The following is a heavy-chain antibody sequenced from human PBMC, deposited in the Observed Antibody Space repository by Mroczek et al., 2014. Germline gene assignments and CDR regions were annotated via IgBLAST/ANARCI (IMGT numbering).Heavy chain of an antibody. CDR3: ARVGINYDFWSHPIDY. CDR2: ISYDGSNK. V-gene: IGHV3-30-3*01. J-gene: IGHJ4*02. CDR1: GFTFSSYA. D-gene: IGHD3-3*01. Sequence: QVQLVESGGGVVQPGRSLRLSCAASGFTFSSYAMHWVRQAPGKGLEWVAVISYDGSNKYYADSVKGRFTISRDNSKNTLYLQMNSLRAEDTAVYYCARVGINYDFWSHPIDYWGQGTLVTVSS.